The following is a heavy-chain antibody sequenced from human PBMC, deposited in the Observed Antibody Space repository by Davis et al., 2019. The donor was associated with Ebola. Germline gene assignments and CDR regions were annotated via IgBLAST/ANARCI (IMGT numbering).Heavy chain of an antibody. Sequence: GGSLRLSCAASGFTFSSYAMHWVRQAPGKGLEWVAVISYDGSNKYYADSVKGRFTISSDNSKNTLYPQMNRLRAEDTAVYYCARDSPGIDYRYGMDVWGQGTTVTVSS. J-gene: IGHJ6*02. CDR2: ISYDGSNK. CDR3: ARDSPGIDYRYGMDV. CDR1: GFTFSSYA. V-gene: IGHV3-30*14. D-gene: IGHD4-11*01.